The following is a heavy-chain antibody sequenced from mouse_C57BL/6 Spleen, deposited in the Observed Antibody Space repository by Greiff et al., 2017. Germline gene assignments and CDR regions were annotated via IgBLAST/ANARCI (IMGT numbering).Heavy chain of an antibody. J-gene: IGHJ2*01. CDR1: GFSFNTYA. D-gene: IGHD1-1*01. CDR3: VRQMGTGSSYYFDY. V-gene: IGHV10-1*01. CDR2: IRSKSNNYAT. Sequence: EVKVVESGGGLVQPKGSLKLSCAASGFSFNTYAMNWVRQAPGKGLEWVARIRSKSNNYATYYADSVKDRFTISRDDSESMLYLQMNNLKTADTAMYYCVRQMGTGSSYYFDYWGQGTTLTVSS.